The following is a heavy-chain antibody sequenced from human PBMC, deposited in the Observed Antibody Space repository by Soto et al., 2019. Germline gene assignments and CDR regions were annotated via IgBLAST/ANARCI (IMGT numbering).Heavy chain of an antibody. V-gene: IGHV3-30-3*01. J-gene: IGHJ6*01. CDR3: AREGAQYYYYGMDV. CDR1: GFTFSSYA. CDR2: ISYDGSNI. Sequence: QVQLVESGGSVVQPGGSLSLSCAASGFTFSSYAMHWVRQAPGTGLEWVEVISYDGSNIYYANSVKGRFTISRDHFKNTLYLHMNSTSAEDTAVYYCAREGAQYYYYGMDVWGQGNKVTVSS.